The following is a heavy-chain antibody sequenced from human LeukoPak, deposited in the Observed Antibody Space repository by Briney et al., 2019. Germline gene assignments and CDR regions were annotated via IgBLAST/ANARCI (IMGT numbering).Heavy chain of an antibody. V-gene: IGHV1-69*05. D-gene: IGHD4-17*01. CDR2: IIPIFGTA. CDR1: GGTFSSYA. J-gene: IGHJ4*02. Sequence: VASVKVSCKASGGTFSSYAISWVRQAPGQGLEWMGGIIPIFGTANYAQKFQGRVTITTDESTSTAYMELSSLRSEDTAVYSCARAVGDLRFDYWGQGTLVTVSS. CDR3: ARAVGDLRFDY.